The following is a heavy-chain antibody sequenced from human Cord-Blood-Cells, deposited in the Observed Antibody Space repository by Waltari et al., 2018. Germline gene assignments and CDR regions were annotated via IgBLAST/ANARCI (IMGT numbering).Heavy chain of an antibody. CDR3: AKDDFWSGYYDY. D-gene: IGHD3-3*01. Sequence: QVQLVESGGGVVQPGRSLRLSCAASGFTFSRYGMHWVRQAPGKGLEWVAAISYDGSNKYYADAVKGRFTISRDKSKNTLYLQMNSLRAEDTAVYYCAKDDFWSGYYDYWGQGTLVTVSS. CDR2: ISYDGSNK. J-gene: IGHJ4*02. CDR1: GFTFSRYG. V-gene: IGHV3-30*18.